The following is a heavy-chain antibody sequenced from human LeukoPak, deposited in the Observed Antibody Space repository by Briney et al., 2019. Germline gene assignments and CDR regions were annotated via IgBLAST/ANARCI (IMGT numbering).Heavy chain of an antibody. Sequence: PSETLSLTCTVSGGSISSYYWSWIRQPAGKGLEWIGRIYTSRSTNYNPSLKSRVTMSVDTSKNQFSLKLSSVTAADTAVYYCASVRAAAGWYYFDYWGQGTLVTVSS. CDR2: IYTSRST. D-gene: IGHD6-13*01. CDR3: ASVRAAAGWYYFDY. CDR1: GGSISSYY. V-gene: IGHV4-4*07. J-gene: IGHJ4*02.